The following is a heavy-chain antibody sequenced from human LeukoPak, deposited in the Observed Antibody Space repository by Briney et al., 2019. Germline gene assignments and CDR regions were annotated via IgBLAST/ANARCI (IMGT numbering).Heavy chain of an antibody. Sequence: PGGSLRPSCAASGFTFSSYSMNWVRQAPGKGLEWVSYISSSSSTIYYADSVKGRFTISRDNAKNSLYLQMNSLRDEDTAVYYCARDHDFWSGYYTNYFDYWGQGTLVTVSS. J-gene: IGHJ4*02. CDR1: GFTFSSYS. V-gene: IGHV3-48*02. D-gene: IGHD3-3*01. CDR2: ISSSSSTI. CDR3: ARDHDFWSGYYTNYFDY.